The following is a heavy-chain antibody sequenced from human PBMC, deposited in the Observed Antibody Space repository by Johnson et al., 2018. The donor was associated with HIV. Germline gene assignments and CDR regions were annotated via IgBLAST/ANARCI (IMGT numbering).Heavy chain of an antibody. CDR1: GFTFDDYG. V-gene: IGHV3-20*04. CDR3: ARGGDYYDSSGYNAFDI. CDR2: IHWNGGST. Sequence: EVQLVESGGGVVRPGGSLRLSCAASGFTFDDYGMNWVRQAPGKGLEWVSGIHWNGGSTGYADSVKGRFTISRDNAKKSLYLQMNSLSAEDTALYYCARGGDYYDSSGYNAFDIWGQGTMVIVSS. D-gene: IGHD3-22*01. J-gene: IGHJ3*02.